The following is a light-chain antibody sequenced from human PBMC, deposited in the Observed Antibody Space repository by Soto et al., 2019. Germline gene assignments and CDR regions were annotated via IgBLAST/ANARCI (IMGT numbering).Light chain of an antibody. CDR1: QSINRH. J-gene: IGKJ4*01. Sequence: EIVLTQSPATLSLSPGERATLSCRASQSINRHLAWYRQKPGQAPRLLIYDASNRATGIPARFSGSGSGTDFTLTISSLEPEDFAVYLCQQYRNWPLTFGGGTKVEIK. CDR3: QQYRNWPLT. V-gene: IGKV3-11*01. CDR2: DAS.